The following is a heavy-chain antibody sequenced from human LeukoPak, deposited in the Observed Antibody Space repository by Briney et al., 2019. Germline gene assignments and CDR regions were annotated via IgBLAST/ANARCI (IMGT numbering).Heavy chain of an antibody. CDR3: AKARIARGYYTMDV. CDR2: ITWFDNTL. J-gene: IGHJ6*02. Sequence: SGGSLRLSCAAYGCSIDDYVMYWVRQAPGKGLEWVSGITWFDNTLAYAASVKGRFTVSRDIAKNSLYLQMNSLRPEVSALYYCAKARIARGYYTMDVWGQGTTVAVSS. CDR1: GCSIDDYV. V-gene: IGHV3-9*01. D-gene: IGHD2-21*01.